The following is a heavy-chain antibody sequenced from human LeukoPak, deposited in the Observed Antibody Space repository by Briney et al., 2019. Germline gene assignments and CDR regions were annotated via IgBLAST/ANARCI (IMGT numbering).Heavy chain of an antibody. CDR1: GYTFTDYC. CDR2: MNPNSGGT. CDR3: ARNKEAKSLDN. Sequence: ASVKVSCKTSGYTFTDYCIHWVRQAPGQGLEWMAWMNPNSGGTSYAQKFQGRVTLTRDTSISTAYMELSRLRFDDTAVYYCARNKEAKSLDNWGQGTLVTVSS. J-gene: IGHJ4*02. V-gene: IGHV1-2*02.